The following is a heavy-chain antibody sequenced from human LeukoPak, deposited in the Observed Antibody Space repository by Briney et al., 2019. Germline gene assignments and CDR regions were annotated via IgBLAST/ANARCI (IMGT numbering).Heavy chain of an antibody. CDR1: GGSISSYY. J-gene: IGHJ4*02. D-gene: IGHD2-2*01. CDR2: IYYSGST. V-gene: IGHV4-59*01. CDR3: ARDEGGQLNYFDY. Sequence: SETLSLTCTVSGGSISSYYWSWIRQPPGKGLEWIGYIYYSGSTNYNPSLKSRVTISVDTSKSQFSLKLSSVTAADTAVYYCARDEGGQLNYFDYWGQGTLVTVSS.